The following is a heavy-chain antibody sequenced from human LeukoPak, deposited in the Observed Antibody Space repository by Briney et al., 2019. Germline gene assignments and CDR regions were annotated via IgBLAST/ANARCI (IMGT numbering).Heavy chain of an antibody. D-gene: IGHD6-19*01. V-gene: IGHV5-51*01. CDR1: GYSFTSYW. Sequence: GESLKISCKGSGYSFTSYWIGCVRQMPGKGLEWMGIIYPGDSDTRYSPSFQGQVTISADKSISTAYLQWSSLKASDTAMYYCARHYSSGWSYYYYGMDVWGQGTTVTVSS. J-gene: IGHJ6*02. CDR2: IYPGDSDT. CDR3: ARHYSSGWSYYYYGMDV.